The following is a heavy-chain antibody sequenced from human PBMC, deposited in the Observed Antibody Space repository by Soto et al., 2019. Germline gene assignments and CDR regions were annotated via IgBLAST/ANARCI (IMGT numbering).Heavy chain of an antibody. V-gene: IGHV3-21*01. D-gene: IGHD5-12*01. CDR3: ARAHKVAAPGGYFDY. CDR2: ISSSSSYI. Sequence: GGSLRLSCAASGFTFSSYSMNWVRQAPGKGLEWVSSISSSSSYIYYADSVKVRFTISRDNAKNSLYLQMNSLRAEDTAVYYYARAHKVAAPGGYFDYWGQGTVVTVS. J-gene: IGHJ4*02. CDR1: GFTFSSYS.